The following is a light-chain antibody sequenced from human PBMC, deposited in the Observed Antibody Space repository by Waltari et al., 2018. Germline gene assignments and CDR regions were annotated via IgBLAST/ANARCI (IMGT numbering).Light chain of an antibody. V-gene: IGKV1-16*02. J-gene: IGKJ3*01. CDR3: QQYDSYPFT. Sequence: DIQMTQSPSSLSASVGDRVTITCRASQDIRNSLGWFQQRPGKAPKSLIYGASNLQSGVPSKFSGSGSGTDFTLTINSLQPEDFATYYCQQYDSYPFTFGPGTKVDI. CDR1: QDIRNS. CDR2: GAS.